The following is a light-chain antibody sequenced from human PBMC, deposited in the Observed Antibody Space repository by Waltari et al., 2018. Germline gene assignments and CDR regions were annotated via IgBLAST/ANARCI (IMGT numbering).Light chain of an antibody. Sequence: QSVLTQPPSVSEAPRQRVTISCSGSSSNIGNNAVNWYQQLPGKAPKLLIYYDDLLPSGVSDRFSGSKSGTSASLAISGLQSEDEADYYCAAWDDSLSGPRYVFGTGTKVTVL. V-gene: IGLV1-36*01. CDR2: YDD. J-gene: IGLJ1*01. CDR1: SSNIGNNA. CDR3: AAWDDSLSGPRYV.